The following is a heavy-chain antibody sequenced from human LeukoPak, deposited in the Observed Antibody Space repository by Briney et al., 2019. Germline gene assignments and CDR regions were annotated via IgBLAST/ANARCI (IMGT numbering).Heavy chain of an antibody. D-gene: IGHD4-17*01. V-gene: IGHV3-21*01. CDR3: ARIGLRHDAFDI. J-gene: IGHJ3*02. Sequence: GGSLRLSCAASGFTFSSYSVNWVRQAPGKGLEWVSSISSSSSYIYYADSVKGRFTISRDNAKNSLYLQMNSLRAEDTAVYYCARIGLRHDAFDIWGQGTMVTVSS. CDR1: GFTFSSYS. CDR2: ISSSSSYI.